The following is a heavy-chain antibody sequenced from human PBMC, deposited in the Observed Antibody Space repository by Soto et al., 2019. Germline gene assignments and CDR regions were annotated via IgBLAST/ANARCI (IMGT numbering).Heavy chain of an antibody. J-gene: IGHJ4*02. D-gene: IGHD6-13*01. Sequence: QVRLVESGGGVVQPGRSPRLSCAASGFTFGNFGIHWVRQAPGKGLEWVADISNDGSRKYYAGSVQGRFTISRDNSRNTVYLQMDSLRAEDTAVYFCARGCSGGTNCFYFDFWGQGILVTVSS. CDR3: ARGCSGGTNCFYFDF. CDR1: GFTFGNFG. CDR2: ISNDGSRK. V-gene: IGHV3-30*03.